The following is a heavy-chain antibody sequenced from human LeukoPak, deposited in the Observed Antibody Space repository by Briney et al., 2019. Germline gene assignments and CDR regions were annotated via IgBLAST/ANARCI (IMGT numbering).Heavy chain of an antibody. CDR2: ISYHGSIK. Sequence: GRSLRLSCAASGFTFSNYGMHWVRQAPGKGLEWVALISYHGSIKYYADSVKGRFTISRDNSKNTLYLQMNSLRAEDTAVYYCAKRGKSGSYPGAFDIWGQGTMVTVSS. CDR1: GFTFSNYG. J-gene: IGHJ3*02. CDR3: AKRGKSGSYPGAFDI. V-gene: IGHV3-30*18. D-gene: IGHD1-26*01.